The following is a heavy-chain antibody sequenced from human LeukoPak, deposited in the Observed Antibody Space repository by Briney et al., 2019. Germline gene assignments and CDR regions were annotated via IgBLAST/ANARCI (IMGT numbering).Heavy chain of an antibody. CDR3: TRGGRYTSYYWQY. Sequence: GGSLRLSCVASELIFTDFCMTWVRHSRGKGLQWVATIRKDGSEQYYVDAVKGRFTISRDNAENTLYLHMNRLRAEDTAVYYCTRGGRYTSYYWQYWGLGTLVTVSS. J-gene: IGHJ4*02. CDR1: ELIFTDFC. CDR2: IRKDGSEQ. V-gene: IGHV3-7*01. D-gene: IGHD1-26*01.